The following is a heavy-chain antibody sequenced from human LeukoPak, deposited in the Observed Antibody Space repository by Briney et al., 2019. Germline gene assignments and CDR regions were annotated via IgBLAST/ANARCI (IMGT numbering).Heavy chain of an antibody. J-gene: IGHJ4*02. CDR1: GYTFTGYY. V-gene: IGHV1-8*02. CDR3: ARAVHDYDSDGYYFGYYFDS. CDR2: MNPNNDDT. D-gene: IGHD3-22*01. Sequence: ASVKVSCKASGYTFTGYYMHWVRQATGQGLQWLGWMNPNNDDTDYAPKFQDRVTLTWNTSINTAYMELSSLRSEDTAVYYCARAVHDYDSDGYYFGYYFDSWGQGTLVTVPS.